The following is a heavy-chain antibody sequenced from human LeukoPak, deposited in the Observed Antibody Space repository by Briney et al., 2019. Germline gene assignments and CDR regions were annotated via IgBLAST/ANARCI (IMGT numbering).Heavy chain of an antibody. CDR1: GFTFSSYA. CDR3: ARRGLYGSGSYYAFDI. CDR2: ISYDGSNK. J-gene: IGHJ3*02. V-gene: IGHV3-30*04. Sequence: GSLRLSCAASGFTFSSYAMHWVRQAPGKGLEWVAVISYDGSNKYYADSVKGRFTISRDNSKNTVYLQMNSLRAEDTAVYYCARRGLYGSGSYYAFDIWGQGTMVTVSS. D-gene: IGHD3-10*01.